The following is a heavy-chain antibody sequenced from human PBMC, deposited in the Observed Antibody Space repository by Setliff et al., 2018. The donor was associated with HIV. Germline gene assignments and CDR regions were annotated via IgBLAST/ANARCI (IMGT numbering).Heavy chain of an antibody. CDR2: ILSTGERT. D-gene: IGHD4-4*01. J-gene: IGHJ6*02. CDR3: VRDITTCWDV. V-gene: IGHV3-23*01. Sequence: GGSLRLSCAASGFTFSNYAMSWVRQAPGEGLEWVSAILSTGERTFYADSVKGRFTISRDNSKNTLYLQMNSLRAEDTAVYYCVRDITTCWDVWGQGTTVTVSS. CDR1: GFTFSNYA.